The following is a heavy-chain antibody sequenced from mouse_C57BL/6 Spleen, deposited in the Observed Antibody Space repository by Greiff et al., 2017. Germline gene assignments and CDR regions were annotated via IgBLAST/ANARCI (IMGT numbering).Heavy chain of an antibody. CDR3: ASRRDGYDGDYYAMDY. CDR1: GYTFTSYW. V-gene: IGHV1-50*01. D-gene: IGHD2-2*01. J-gene: IGHJ4*01. Sequence: DQLQQPGAELVKPGASVKLSCKASGYTFTSYWMQWVKQRPGQGLEWIGEIDPSDSYTNYNQKFKGKATLTVDTSSSTAYMQLSSLTSEDSAVYYCASRRDGYDGDYYAMDYWGQGTSVTVSP. CDR2: IDPSDSYT.